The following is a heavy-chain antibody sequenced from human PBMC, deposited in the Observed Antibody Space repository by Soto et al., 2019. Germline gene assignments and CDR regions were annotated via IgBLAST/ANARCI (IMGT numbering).Heavy chain of an antibody. Sequence: GGSLRLSCAASGFTVSSNYMGWVRQGPGKGLEWVAVVSIGGSTHYADSVRGRFTISRDNSKNTLSLQMNSLTAEDTAVYFCAKRRGAGGHFDYWGQGALVTVSS. CDR3: AKRRGAGGHFDY. CDR2: VSIGGST. D-gene: IGHD2-15*01. CDR1: GFTVSSNY. J-gene: IGHJ4*02. V-gene: IGHV3-53*01.